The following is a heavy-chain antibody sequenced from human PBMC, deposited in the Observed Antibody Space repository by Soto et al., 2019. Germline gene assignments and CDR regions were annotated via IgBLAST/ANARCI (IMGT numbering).Heavy chain of an antibody. Sequence: EVQLLESGGDLVQPGGSLRLSCAASGFAFSNYAVTWVRQAQGKGLEWVSSISRSGNVIYYADSVKGRFIISRDNSKNTLYLQMNSLRAEDTAMYYWAKDPNGDYIGAFDDWGQGTLVTVSS. J-gene: IGHJ4*02. V-gene: IGHV3-23*01. CDR1: GFAFSNYA. CDR2: ISRSGNVI. CDR3: AKDPNGDYIGAFDD. D-gene: IGHD4-17*01.